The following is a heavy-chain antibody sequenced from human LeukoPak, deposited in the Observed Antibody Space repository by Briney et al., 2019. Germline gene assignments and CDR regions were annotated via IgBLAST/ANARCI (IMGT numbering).Heavy chain of an antibody. D-gene: IGHD2-15*01. CDR2: ISYDGSNK. V-gene: IGHV3-30*03. Sequence: GGSLRLSCAASGFTFSSFGMHWVRQAPGKGLEWVAVISYDGSNKYYADSVKGRFTISRDNAKNSLYLQMNSLRAEDTAVYYCARDCDGGSCYGAFDIWGQGTMVTVSS. J-gene: IGHJ3*02. CDR3: ARDCDGGSCYGAFDI. CDR1: GFTFSSFG.